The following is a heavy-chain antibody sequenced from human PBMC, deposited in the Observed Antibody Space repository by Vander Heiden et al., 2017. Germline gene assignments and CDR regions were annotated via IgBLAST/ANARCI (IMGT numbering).Heavy chain of an antibody. CDR3: AKDTSTYYYGSGDAFDI. CDR2: ISYDGSNK. J-gene: IGHJ3*02. CDR1: AFTFSSFG. D-gene: IGHD3-10*01. Sequence: QVQLVESGCGVVPPGRSLRLSCAASAFTFSSFGMHWVRQAPGKGLEWVAVISYDGSNKYYADSVKGRFTISRDNSKNTLYLQMNSLRAEDTAVYYCAKDTSTYYYGSGDAFDIWGQGTMVTVSS. V-gene: IGHV3-30*18.